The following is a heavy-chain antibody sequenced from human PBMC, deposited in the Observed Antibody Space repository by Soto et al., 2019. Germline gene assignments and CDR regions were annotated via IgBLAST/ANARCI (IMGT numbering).Heavy chain of an antibody. CDR1: GFTFVDYD. J-gene: IGHJ4*02. CDR2: SSWNSGSI. D-gene: IGHD5-12*01. V-gene: IGHV3-9*01. Sequence: EVQLVESGGGLVQPGRSLRLSCAASGFTFVDYDMHWVRQAPGKGLEGVTSSSWNSGSIGYADSVKGRLTISRDNAKNSLYLQMNCLRAEDTALYYCAKDRNSGYVGSFDDWGQGTLVTVFS. CDR3: AKDRNSGYVGSFDD.